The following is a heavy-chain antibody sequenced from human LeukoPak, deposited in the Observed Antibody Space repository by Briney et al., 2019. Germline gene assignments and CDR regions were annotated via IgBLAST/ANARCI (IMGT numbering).Heavy chain of an antibody. CDR1: GFTFSSYA. J-gene: IGHJ4*02. D-gene: IGHD3-22*01. Sequence: PGGSLRLSCAASGFTFSSYAMSWVRQAPGKGLEWVSAISGSGGSTYYADSVKGRFTISRDNSKNTLYLQMNSLRAEDTAVYYCAKDPYYDSSGYYLATNYFDYWGQGTLVTVSS. V-gene: IGHV3-23*01. CDR3: AKDPYYDSSGYYLATNYFDY. CDR2: ISGSGGST.